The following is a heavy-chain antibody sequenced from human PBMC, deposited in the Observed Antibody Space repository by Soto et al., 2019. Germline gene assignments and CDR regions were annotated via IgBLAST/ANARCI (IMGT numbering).Heavy chain of an antibody. CDR2: INHSGST. Sequence: PSETLSLTCAVYGGSFSGYYWSWIRQPPGKGLEWIGEINHSGSTNYNPSLKSRVTISVDTSKNQFSLKLSSVTAADTAVYYCARGLVRGVIITPGYYYYGMDVWGQGTTVT. V-gene: IGHV4-34*01. CDR3: ARGLVRGVIITPGYYYYGMDV. CDR1: GGSFSGYY. J-gene: IGHJ6*02. D-gene: IGHD3-10*01.